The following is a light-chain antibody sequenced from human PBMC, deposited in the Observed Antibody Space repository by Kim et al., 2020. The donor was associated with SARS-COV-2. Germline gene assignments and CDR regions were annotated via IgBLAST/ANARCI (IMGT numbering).Light chain of an antibody. CDR1: QRVSSY. CDR2: DAS. Sequence: LSPGERATPSSRASQRVSSYLAWYQQKPGQAPRLLIYDASNRATGIPARFSGSGSGTDFTLTISSLEPEDFAVYYCQQRSNWPGTFGQGTKVDIK. CDR3: QQRSNWPGT. J-gene: IGKJ1*01. V-gene: IGKV3-11*01.